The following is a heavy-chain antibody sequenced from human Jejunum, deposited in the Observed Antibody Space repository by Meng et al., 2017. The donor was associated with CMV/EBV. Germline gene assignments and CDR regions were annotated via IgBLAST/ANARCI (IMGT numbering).Heavy chain of an antibody. V-gene: IGHV4-34*01. CDR3: ARHPVDFDS. CDR2: FTRSRGT. J-gene: IGHJ4*02. Sequence: LYLTCGVSGGSLNGSYWSWIRQPPGKGLEWIGQFTRSRGTSYHPSFKGRITISGDTSKNQFSLTLTSVTVADTAVYYCARHPVDFDSRGQGILVTVSS. CDR1: GGSLNGSY.